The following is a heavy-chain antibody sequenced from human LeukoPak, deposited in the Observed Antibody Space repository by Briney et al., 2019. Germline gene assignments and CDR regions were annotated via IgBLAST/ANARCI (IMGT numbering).Heavy chain of an antibody. V-gene: IGHV1-18*01. Sequence: ASVKVSCKASGYSFTSYGISWVRQAPGQGLEWMGWISANNGYTNYAQKIQGRVTMTTDTSTSTAYMELRSLRSDDTAVYYCARGSEFHVLTYSILGFVYYWAQVTLVIIYS. D-gene: IGHD3-3*02. CDR1: GYSFTSYG. J-gene: IGHJ4*02. CDR3: ARGSEFHVLTYSILGFVYY. CDR2: ISANNGYT.